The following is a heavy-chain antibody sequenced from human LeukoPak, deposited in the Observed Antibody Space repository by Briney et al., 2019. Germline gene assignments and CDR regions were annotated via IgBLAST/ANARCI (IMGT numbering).Heavy chain of an antibody. V-gene: IGHV3-23*01. CDR1: GFIFSNYA. Sequence: GGSLRLSCAASGFIFSNYAMSWVRQAPGEGLEWVSSVVGSGDTTHYADSVKGRFTISRDNSKNTLYLQMNSLRAEGTAIYYCAKFGFWIRGDYDFNYWGQGTLVTVSS. D-gene: IGHD4-17*01. CDR3: AKFGFWIRGDYDFNY. CDR2: VVGSGDTT. J-gene: IGHJ4*02.